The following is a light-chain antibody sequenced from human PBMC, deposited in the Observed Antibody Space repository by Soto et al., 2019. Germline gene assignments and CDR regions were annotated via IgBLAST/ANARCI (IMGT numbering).Light chain of an antibody. CDR3: QQYNSYWT. J-gene: IGKJ1*01. CDR2: DAS. V-gene: IGKV1-5*01. Sequence: DIQMTQSPSTLSASVGDRVTITCRASQSISSWLAWYQQKPGKAPKLLIYDASSLESGVPSRFSGSGSGTELTLTISRLQNDDFATYYCQQYNSYWTFGQGTKVDIK. CDR1: QSISSW.